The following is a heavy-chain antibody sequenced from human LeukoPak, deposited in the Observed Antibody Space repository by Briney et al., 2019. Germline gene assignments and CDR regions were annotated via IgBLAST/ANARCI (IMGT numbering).Heavy chain of an antibody. D-gene: IGHD1-1*01. CDR3: ARLLAGTFDY. CDR1: GGSISSYY. CDR2: IYYSGST. Sequence: SETLSLTCTVSGGSISSYYWSWIRQPPGKGLEWIGYIYYSGSTNYNPSLKSRVTISVDTSKNQFSLKLSSVTAADTAVYYCARLLAGTFDYWGQGTLVTVSS. V-gene: IGHV4-59*01. J-gene: IGHJ4*02.